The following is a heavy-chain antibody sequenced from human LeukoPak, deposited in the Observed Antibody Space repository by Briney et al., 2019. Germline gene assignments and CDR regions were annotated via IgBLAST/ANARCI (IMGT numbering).Heavy chain of an antibody. J-gene: IGHJ4*02. D-gene: IGHD4-17*01. CDR3: ARDLFVDYGDYVAFDY. V-gene: IGHV1-2*02. Sequence: ASVKVSCKASGYTFTGYYMHWVRQAPGQGLEWMEWINPNSGGTNYAQKFQGRVTMTRDTSISTAYMELSRLRSDDTAVYYCARDLFVDYGDYVAFDYWGQGTLVTVSS. CDR2: INPNSGGT. CDR1: GYTFTGYY.